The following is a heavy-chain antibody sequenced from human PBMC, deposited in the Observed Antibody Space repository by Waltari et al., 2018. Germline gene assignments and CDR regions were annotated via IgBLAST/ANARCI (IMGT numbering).Heavy chain of an antibody. CDR2: ISYDGSNK. CDR3: ARDSHIVVVVGDAFDI. V-gene: IGHV3-30-3*01. Sequence: QVQLVESGGGVVQPGRSLRLSCAASGFTFSSYAMHWVRQAPGKGLGWVAVISYDGSNKYYGDSVKGRFTISRDNSKNTLYLQMNSLRAEDTAVYYCARDSHIVVVVGDAFDIWGQGTMVTVSS. CDR1: GFTFSSYA. J-gene: IGHJ3*02. D-gene: IGHD2-15*01.